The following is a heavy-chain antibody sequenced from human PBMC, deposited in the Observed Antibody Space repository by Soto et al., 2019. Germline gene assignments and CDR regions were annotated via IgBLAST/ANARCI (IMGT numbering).Heavy chain of an antibody. J-gene: IGHJ4*02. Sequence: LSLTCTVSGGSITSYYWSWIRQPPGKGLEWIGYIYYSGSTNYNPSLKSRVTISVDTSKNQFSLKLSSVTAADTAVYYCAGDSSGYSFDYWGQGTLLTGSS. CDR2: IYYSGST. CDR3: AGDSSGYSFDY. CDR1: GGSITSYY. V-gene: IGHV4-59*01. D-gene: IGHD3-22*01.